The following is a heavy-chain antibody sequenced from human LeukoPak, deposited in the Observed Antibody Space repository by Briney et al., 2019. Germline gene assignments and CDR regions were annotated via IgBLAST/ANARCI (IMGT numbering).Heavy chain of an antibody. J-gene: IGHJ4*02. CDR2: INHSGST. V-gene: IGHV4-34*01. Sequence: PSETLSLTCAVYGGSFSGYYWSWVRQPPGKGLEWIGEINHSGSTNYNPSLKSRVTISVDTSKNQFSLKLSSVTADDTAVYYCAKGGYSGYDFGNLYSSSWYSDYWGQGTLVTVSS. D-gene: IGHD6-13*01. CDR3: AKGGYSGYDFGNLYSSSWYSDY. CDR1: GGSFSGYY.